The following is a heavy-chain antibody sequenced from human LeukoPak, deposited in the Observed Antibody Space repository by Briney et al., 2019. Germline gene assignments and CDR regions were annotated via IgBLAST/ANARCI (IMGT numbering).Heavy chain of an antibody. CDR1: GITFSSYA. J-gene: IGHJ3*02. CDR3: AKAASTIFTGYAFDI. D-gene: IGHD3-9*01. V-gene: IGHV3-23*01. CDR2: ISGSGANT. Sequence: GGSLRLSCAASGITFSSYAMSWVRQAPGKGLEWVSGISGSGANTYYADSVKGRFTISRDNSKNTLFLQMNSLRAEDTAVYYCAKAASTIFTGYAFDIWGQGTMVTVSS.